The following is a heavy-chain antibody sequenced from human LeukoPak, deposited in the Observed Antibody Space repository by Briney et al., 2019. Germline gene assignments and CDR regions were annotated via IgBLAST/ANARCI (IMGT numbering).Heavy chain of an antibody. J-gene: IGHJ4*02. CDR3: AKLYSSGWYVDY. V-gene: IGHV3-7*01. Sequence: GDSLRLSCAASGFTFTKYWMTWVRQAPGKGLEWVGNIKQDGSDKNYMDSVKGRFTISRDNSKNTLYLQMNSLRAEDTAVYYCAKLYSSGWYVDYWGQGTLVTVSS. CDR2: IKQDGSDK. D-gene: IGHD6-19*01. CDR1: GFTFTKYW.